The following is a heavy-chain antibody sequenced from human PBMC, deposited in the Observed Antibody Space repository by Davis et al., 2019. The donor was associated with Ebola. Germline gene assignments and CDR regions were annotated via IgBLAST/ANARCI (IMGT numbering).Heavy chain of an antibody. V-gene: IGHV4-34*01. Sequence: MPGGSLRLSCAVSGGSFSGYYWSWIRQPPGKGLEWIGEINHSGSTKYNPSLKSRVTISVDTSKNQFSLKLSSVTAADTAVYYCARDRVVRGVIDYWGQGTLVTVSS. CDR2: INHSGST. CDR1: GGSFSGYY. D-gene: IGHD3-10*01. CDR3: ARDRVVRGVIDY. J-gene: IGHJ4*02.